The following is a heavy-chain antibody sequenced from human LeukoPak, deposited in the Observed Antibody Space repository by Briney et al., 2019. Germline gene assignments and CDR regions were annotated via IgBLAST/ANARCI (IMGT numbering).Heavy chain of an antibody. CDR2: IKTNSGGT. J-gene: IGHJ4*02. CDR1: GYTFTGYY. Sequence: ASVKVSCKASGYTFTGYYLHWVRQAPGQGLEWMGWIKTNSGGTNYAQKFQGRVTMTRDTSISTAYMELRRLRSDDTAVYYCARDRTRTGYSSGWYHDYWGQGTLVTVSS. V-gene: IGHV1-2*02. CDR3: ARDRTRTGYSSGWYHDY. D-gene: IGHD6-19*01.